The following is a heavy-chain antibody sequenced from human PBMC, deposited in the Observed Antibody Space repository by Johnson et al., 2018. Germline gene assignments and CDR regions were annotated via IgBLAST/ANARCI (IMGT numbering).Heavy chain of an antibody. CDR2: ISYDGGNK. J-gene: IGHJ1*01. D-gene: IGHD3-22*01. V-gene: IGHV3-30*03. CDR3: ARGGITMIMSHFQD. CDR1: GFTFSSYG. Sequence: VQLVESGGGVVQPGRSLRLSCAASGFTFSSYGMHWVRQAPGKGLEWVAVISYDGGNKYYADSVKGRFTISRDNAKNTLYLQMNSLRAEDTAVYYCARGGITMIMSHFQDWGQGTLGTVSS.